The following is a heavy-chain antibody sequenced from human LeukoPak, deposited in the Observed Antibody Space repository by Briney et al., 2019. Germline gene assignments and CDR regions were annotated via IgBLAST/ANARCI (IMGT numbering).Heavy chain of an antibody. CDR3: AKPGYSYVEAYYFDY. CDR1: GFTVSSNY. Sequence: GGSLRLSCAASGFTVSSNYMSWVRQAPGKGLEWVSVIYSGGSTYYADSVKGRFTISRHNSKNTLYLQMNSLRAEDTAVYYCAKPGYSYVEAYYFDYWGQGTLVTVSS. V-gene: IGHV3-53*01. D-gene: IGHD5-18*01. J-gene: IGHJ4*02. CDR2: IYSGGST.